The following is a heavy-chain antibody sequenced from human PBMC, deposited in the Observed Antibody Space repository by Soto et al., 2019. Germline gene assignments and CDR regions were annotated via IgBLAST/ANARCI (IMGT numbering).Heavy chain of an antibody. CDR3: ARKGYCSSTSCSNWFDS. Sequence: GESLKISCKGSGYSFTSYWIGWVRQMPGKGLEWMGIIYPGDSDTRYSPSFQGQVTISADKSISTAYLQWSSLKASDTAMYYCARKGYCSSTSCSNWFDSWGQGTLVTVSS. CDR1: GYSFTSYW. J-gene: IGHJ5*01. D-gene: IGHD2-2*01. CDR2: IYPGDSDT. V-gene: IGHV5-51*01.